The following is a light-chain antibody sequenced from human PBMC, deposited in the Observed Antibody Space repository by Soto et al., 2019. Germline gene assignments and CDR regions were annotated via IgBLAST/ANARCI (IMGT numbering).Light chain of an antibody. CDR3: SSYAGSNNFV. Sequence: QSVLTQHPSASGSPGQSVTISCTGTSSDDSGYNYVSWYQQHPGKAPKLMIYEVSKRPSGVTDRFSGSKSGNTASLTVSGLQAEDEADYYCSSYAGSNNFVFGTG. CDR1: SSDDSGYNY. J-gene: IGLJ1*01. CDR2: EVS. V-gene: IGLV2-8*01.